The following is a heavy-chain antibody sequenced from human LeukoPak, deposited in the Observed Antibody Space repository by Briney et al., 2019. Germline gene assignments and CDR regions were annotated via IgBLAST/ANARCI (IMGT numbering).Heavy chain of an antibody. V-gene: IGHV3-11*04. CDR3: ARDLWYTVVTPLGY. J-gene: IGHJ4*02. CDR1: GFTFSDYY. Sequence: GGSLRLSCAASGFTFSDYYMSWIRQAPGKGLEWVSYISSSGSTIYYADSVKGRFTISRDNAKNSLYLQMNSLRAEDTAVYYCARDLWYTVVTPLGYWGQGTLVTVSS. D-gene: IGHD4-23*01. CDR2: ISSSGSTI.